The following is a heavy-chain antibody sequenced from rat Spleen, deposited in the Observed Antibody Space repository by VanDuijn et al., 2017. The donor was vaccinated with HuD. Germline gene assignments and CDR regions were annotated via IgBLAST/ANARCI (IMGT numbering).Heavy chain of an antibody. Sequence: EVQLVESGGGLVQPGRSLKLSCAASGFTFSNYYMAWVRQAPKKGLEWVATISTSVSRTYYPDSVKGRFTISRDNAKSSLYLQMNSLKSEDTATYYCATHNFAYWGQGTLVTVSS. CDR3: ATHNFAY. CDR1: GFTFSNYY. V-gene: IGHV5-25*01. J-gene: IGHJ3*01. CDR2: ISTSVSRT.